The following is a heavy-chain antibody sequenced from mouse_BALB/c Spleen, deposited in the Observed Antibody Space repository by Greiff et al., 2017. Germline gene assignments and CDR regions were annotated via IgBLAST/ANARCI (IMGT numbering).Heavy chain of an antibody. V-gene: IGHV5-2*01. Sequence: EVQVVESGGGLVQPGESLKLSCESTEYEFPSHDMSWVRKTPEKRLELVAAINSDGGSTYYPDSMERRFIISRDNTKKTLYLQMSSLKSEDTAMYYCARRYYDTHCFAYWGQGTLVTVSA. D-gene: IGHD2-4*01. CDR1: EYEFPSHD. CDR2: INSDGGST. J-gene: IGHJ3*01. CDR3: ARRYYDTHCFAY.